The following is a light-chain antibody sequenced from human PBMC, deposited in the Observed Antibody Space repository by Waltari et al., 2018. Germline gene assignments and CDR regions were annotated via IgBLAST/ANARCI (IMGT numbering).Light chain of an antibody. V-gene: IGLV3-1*01. CDR1: KLGNKY. J-gene: IGLJ2*01. CDR3: QAWDSRTAV. Sequence: SYELSQSPSVSVSLGQTASITCAGDKLGNKYVSWYRQRPGQSPVLVIYQDNRRPSGITGRFAGSNSGNTATLTISGTQAMDEADYYCQAWDSRTAVFGGGTKLTVL. CDR2: QDN.